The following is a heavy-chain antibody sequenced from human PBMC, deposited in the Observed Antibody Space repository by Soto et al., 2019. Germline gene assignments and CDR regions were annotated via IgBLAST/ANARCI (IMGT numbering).Heavy chain of an antibody. CDR3: AHTMAPRIFDS. CDR2: IYWDDDT. Sequence: QITLKEAGPTLVKPTQTLTLTCRFSGFSLITSGVGVGWIRQPPGKALEWLALIYWDDDTGYSTSLRNRLTITKDTSRNQVVLTMTNMDPADTATHYCAHTMAPRIFDSRGQGTLVTVSS. CDR1: GFSLITSGVG. V-gene: IGHV2-5*02. J-gene: IGHJ4*02.